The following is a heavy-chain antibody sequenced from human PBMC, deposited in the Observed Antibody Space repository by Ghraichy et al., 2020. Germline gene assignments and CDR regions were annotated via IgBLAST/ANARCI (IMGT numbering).Heavy chain of an antibody. CDR2: INHSGST. CDR1: GGSFSGYY. CDR3: ARGPEVYGGETTPPLWY. V-gene: IGHV4-34*01. J-gene: IGHJ4*02. D-gene: IGHD4-23*01. Sequence: SQTLSLTCAVYGGSFSGYYWSWIRQPPGKGLEWIGEINHSGSTNYNPSLKSRVTISVDTSKNQFSLKLSSVTAADTAVYYCARGPEVYGGETTPPLWYWGQGTLVTVSS.